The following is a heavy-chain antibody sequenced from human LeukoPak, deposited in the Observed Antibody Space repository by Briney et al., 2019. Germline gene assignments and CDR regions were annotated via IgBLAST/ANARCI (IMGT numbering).Heavy chain of an antibody. CDR1: GFTFDDYA. V-gene: IGHV3-9*01. J-gene: IGHJ4*02. D-gene: IGHD2-15*01. CDR3: AKDSCSGGSCYFDY. Sequence: SLRLSCAASGFTFDDYAMHWVRQAPGKGLEWVSGISWNSGSIGYADSVKGRFTISRDNAKTSLYLQMNSLRAEDTALYYCAKDSCSGGSCYFDYWGQGTLVTVSS. CDR2: ISWNSGSI.